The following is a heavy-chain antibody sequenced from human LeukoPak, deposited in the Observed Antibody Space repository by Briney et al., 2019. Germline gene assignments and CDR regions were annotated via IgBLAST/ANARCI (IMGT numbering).Heavy chain of an antibody. CDR1: GYTFTGYY. J-gene: IGHJ3*02. D-gene: IGHD1-26*01. CDR3: ARNSGSQRPDAFDI. CDR2: INPNSGGT. V-gene: IGHV1-2*04. Sequence: GASVKVSCKASGYTFTGYYMHWVRQAPGQGLEWMGWINPNSGGTNYAQKFQGWVTMTRDTSISTAYMELSRLRSDDTAVYYCARNSGSQRPDAFDIWGQGTMVTVSS.